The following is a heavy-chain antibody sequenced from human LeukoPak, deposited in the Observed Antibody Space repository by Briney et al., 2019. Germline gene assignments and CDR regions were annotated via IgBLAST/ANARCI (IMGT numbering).Heavy chain of an antibody. CDR2: ISSSGSTI. CDR1: GFTVSSNS. D-gene: IGHD6-19*01. V-gene: IGHV3-48*04. Sequence: PGGSLRLSCTVSGFTVSSNSMSWVRQAPGKGLEWVSYISSSGSTIYYADSVKGRFTISRDNAKNSLYLQMNSLRAEDTAVYYCARGPRGWYGLDYWGQGTLVTVSS. CDR3: ARGPRGWYGLDY. J-gene: IGHJ4*02.